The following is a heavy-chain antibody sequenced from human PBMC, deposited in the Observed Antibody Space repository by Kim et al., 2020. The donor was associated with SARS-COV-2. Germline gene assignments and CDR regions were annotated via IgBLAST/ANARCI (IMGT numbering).Heavy chain of an antibody. Sequence: GGSLRLSCAASGFTVSSNYMSWVRQAPGKGLEWVSVIYSGGSTYYADSVKGRFTISRDNSKNTLYLQMNSLRAEDTAVYYCARAGGTMVRGVRYNWFNPWGQGTLVTVSS. CDR2: IYSGGST. V-gene: IGHV3-66*01. D-gene: IGHD3-10*01. CDR1: GFTVSSNY. CDR3: ARAGGTMVRGVRYNWFNP. J-gene: IGHJ5*02.